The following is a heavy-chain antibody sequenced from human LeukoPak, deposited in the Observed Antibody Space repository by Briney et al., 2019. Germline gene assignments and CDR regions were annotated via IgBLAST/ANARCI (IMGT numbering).Heavy chain of an antibody. CDR1: GFTFSSYA. D-gene: IGHD3-10*01. J-gene: IGHJ4*02. CDR3: AKDRGTMVRGVLTMKYYFDY. Sequence: GSLRLSCAASGFTFSSYAMSWVRQAPGKGLEWVSAISGSGGSTYYADSVKGRFTISRDNSKNTLYLQMNSLRAEDTAVYYCAKDRGTMVRGVLTMKYYFDYWGQGTLVTVSS. CDR2: ISGSGGST. V-gene: IGHV3-23*01.